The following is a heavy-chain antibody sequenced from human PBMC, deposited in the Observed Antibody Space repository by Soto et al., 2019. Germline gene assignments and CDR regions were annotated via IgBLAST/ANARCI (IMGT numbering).Heavy chain of an antibody. J-gene: IGHJ4*02. CDR1: GGSISSYY. Sequence: KTSETLSLTCTVSGGSISSYYWSWIRQPPGKGLEWIGYIYYSGSTNYNPSLKSRVTISVDTSKNQFSLKLSSVTAADTAVYYCAGTTVTTEGYFDYWGQGTLVTVPQ. CDR2: IYYSGST. D-gene: IGHD4-17*01. V-gene: IGHV4-59*01. CDR3: AGTTVTTEGYFDY.